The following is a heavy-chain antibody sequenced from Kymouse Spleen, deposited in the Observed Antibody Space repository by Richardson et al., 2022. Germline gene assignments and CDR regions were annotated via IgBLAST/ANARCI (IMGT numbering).Heavy chain of an antibody. CDR1: GFTFSSYA. Sequence: EVQLVESGGGLVQPGGSLRLSCAASGFTFSSYAMSWVRQAPGKGLEWVSAISGSGGSTYYADSVKGRFTISRDNSKNTLYLQMNSLRAEDTAVYYCAKESTMVRGVIRPFFDYWGQGTLVTVSS. V-gene: IGHV3-23*04. CDR3: AKESTMVRGVIRPFFDY. CDR2: ISGSGGST. D-gene: IGHD3-10*01. J-gene: IGHJ4*02.